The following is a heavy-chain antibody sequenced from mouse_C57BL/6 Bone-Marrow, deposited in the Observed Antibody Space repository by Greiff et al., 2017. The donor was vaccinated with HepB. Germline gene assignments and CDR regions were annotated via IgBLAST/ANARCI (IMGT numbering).Heavy chain of an antibody. CDR1: GFSLTSYA. CDR3: ARRYYSNYVGYYAMDY. D-gene: IGHD2-5*01. J-gene: IGHJ4*01. V-gene: IGHV2-9-1*01. Sequence: VKLMESGPGLVAPSQSLSITCTVSGFSLTSYAISWVRQPPGKGLEWLGVIWTGGGTNYNSALKSRLSISKDNSKSQVFLKMNSLQTDDTARYYCARRYYSNYVGYYAMDYWGQGTSVTVSS. CDR2: IWTGGGT.